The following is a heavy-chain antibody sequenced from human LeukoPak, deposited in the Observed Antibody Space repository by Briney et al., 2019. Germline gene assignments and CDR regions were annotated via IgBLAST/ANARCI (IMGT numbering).Heavy chain of an antibody. CDR3: AKDPNFYYCMDV. J-gene: IGHJ6*03. CDR2: ISSSGSTI. V-gene: IGHV3-48*04. CDR1: GFTFSSYS. Sequence: GGSLRLSCAASGFTFSSYSMNWVRQAPGKGLEWVSYISSSGSTIYYADSVKGRFTISRDNAKNSLYLQMNSLRAEDTAVYYCAKDPNFYYCMDVWGKGTTVTISS.